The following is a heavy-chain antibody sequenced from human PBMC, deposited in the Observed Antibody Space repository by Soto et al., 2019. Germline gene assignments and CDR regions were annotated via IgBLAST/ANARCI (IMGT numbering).Heavy chain of an antibody. CDR2: ISYDGSNK. J-gene: IGHJ5*02. CDR1: GFTFSSYA. CDR3: AREWLVNNWFDP. V-gene: IGHV3-30-3*01. D-gene: IGHD6-19*01. Sequence: ESGGGVVQPGRSLRLSCAASGFTFSSYAMHWVRQAPGKGLEWVAVISYDGSNKYYADSVKGRFTISRDNSKNTLYLQMNSLRAEDTAVYYCAREWLVNNWFDPWGQGTLVTVSS.